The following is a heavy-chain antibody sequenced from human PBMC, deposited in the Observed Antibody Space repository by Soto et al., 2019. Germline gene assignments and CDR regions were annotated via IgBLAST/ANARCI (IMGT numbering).Heavy chain of an antibody. Sequence: ASVKGSCKVSGYTLTVLSMHWVRQAPGKWLEWMGGFDPEDGETIYAQKFQGRVTMTEDTSTDTAYMELSSLRSEDTAVYYCATGTSYCSGGSCYGWFDPWGQGTLVTVSS. CDR2: FDPEDGET. CDR1: GYTLTVLS. CDR3: ATGTSYCSGGSCYGWFDP. J-gene: IGHJ5*02. V-gene: IGHV1-24*01. D-gene: IGHD2-15*01.